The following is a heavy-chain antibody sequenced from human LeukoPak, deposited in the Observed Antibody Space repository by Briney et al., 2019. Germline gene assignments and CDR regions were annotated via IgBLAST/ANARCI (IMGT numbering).Heavy chain of an antibody. CDR3: AKLRGDGRQIIWSAQADY. Sequence: PGGSLRLSCAASGFTFSSYAMSWVRQAPGKGLEWVSGISGGGGSTYYADSVKGRFTISRDNSKNTLHLQMNSLRAEDTAVYYCAKLRGDGRQIIWSAQADYWGQGSLVTVSS. J-gene: IGHJ4*02. V-gene: IGHV3-23*01. D-gene: IGHD2-8*02. CDR1: GFTFSSYA. CDR2: ISGGGGST.